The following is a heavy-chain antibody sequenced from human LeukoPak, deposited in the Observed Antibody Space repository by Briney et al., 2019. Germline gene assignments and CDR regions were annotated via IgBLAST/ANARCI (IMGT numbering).Heavy chain of an antibody. D-gene: IGHD5-12*01. CDR3: ARIMVATTREAFDY. V-gene: IGHV3-48*03. J-gene: IGHJ4*02. Sequence: GGSLRLSCAASGFTFTSYEMNWVRQAPGKGLEWVSYISSSGSTIYYADSVRGRFTISRDNAKNSLYLQMDSLRAEDTAVYYCARIMVATTREAFDYWGQGTLVTVSS. CDR2: ISSSGSTI. CDR1: GFTFTSYE.